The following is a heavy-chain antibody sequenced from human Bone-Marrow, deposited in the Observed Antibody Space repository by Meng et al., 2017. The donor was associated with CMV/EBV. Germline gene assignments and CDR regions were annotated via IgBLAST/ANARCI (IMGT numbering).Heavy chain of an antibody. CDR2: VYYSGNT. CDR1: GGSISSDNHY. Sequence: SETLSLTCTVSGGSISSDNHYWGWIRQPPGKGLEWIGIVYYSGNTYYNLSLKSRLKISVDTSKNQFSLKLSSVTAADTAVYYCARVWWVYDMDVWGQGTTVTVSS. CDR3: ARVWWVYDMDV. D-gene: IGHD2-15*01. V-gene: IGHV4-39*07. J-gene: IGHJ6*02.